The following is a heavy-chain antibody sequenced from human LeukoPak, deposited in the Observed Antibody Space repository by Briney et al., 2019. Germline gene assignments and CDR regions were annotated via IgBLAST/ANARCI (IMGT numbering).Heavy chain of an antibody. V-gene: IGHV3-66*01. CDR1: GFTVSSNY. CDR3: ARDEYYYDSSGYPPRYYFDY. Sequence: GGSLRLSCAASGFTVSSNYMSWVRQAPGKGLEWVSVIYSGGSTYYADSAKGRFTISRDNSKNTLYLQMNSLRAEDTAVYYCARDEYYYDSSGYPPRYYFDYWGQGTLVTVSS. J-gene: IGHJ4*02. D-gene: IGHD3-22*01. CDR2: IYSGGST.